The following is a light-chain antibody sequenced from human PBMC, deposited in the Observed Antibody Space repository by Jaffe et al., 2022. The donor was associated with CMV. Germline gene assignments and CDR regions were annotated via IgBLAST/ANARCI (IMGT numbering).Light chain of an antibody. CDR1: QRISSS. Sequence: DIQMTQSPSSLSASVGDRVTITCRASQRISSSLNWYQQKPGKAPILLIYAASNLKSGVPSRFSGSGSGTDFTLTISSLQPEDFATYYCQQSYSTPPTFGGGTKVEIK. CDR2: AAS. J-gene: IGKJ4*01. V-gene: IGKV1-39*01. CDR3: QQSYSTPPT.